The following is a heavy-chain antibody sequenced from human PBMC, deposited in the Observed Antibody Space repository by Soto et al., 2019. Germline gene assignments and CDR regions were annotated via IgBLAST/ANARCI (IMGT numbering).Heavy chain of an antibody. CDR3: AHGLALLFGWYFAL. CDR1: GFTFSSYG. CDR2: ISYDGTNK. D-gene: IGHD1-7*01. V-gene: IGHV3-30*03. Sequence: QVQLVEAGGGVVQPERSLRLSCAASGFTFSSYGMHWVRQAPGKGLEWVAVISYDGTNKYYADSVKGRFTISRDNSWIALYLQMDSLSAEDTAVSYCAHGLALLFGWYFALWGRGTLVTVSS. J-gene: IGHJ2*01.